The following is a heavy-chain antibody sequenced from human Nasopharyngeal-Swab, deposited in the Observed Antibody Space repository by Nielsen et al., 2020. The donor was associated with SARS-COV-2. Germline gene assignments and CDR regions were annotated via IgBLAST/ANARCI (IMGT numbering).Heavy chain of an antibody. CDR1: GFTFSSYA. V-gene: IGHV3-30*14. CDR3: ARVPVAGSFPLHFDY. Sequence: GESLKISCAASGFTFSSYAMHWVRQAPGKGLEWVAVISYDGSNKYYADSVKGRFTISRDNSKNTLYLQMNSLRAEDTAVYYCARVPVAGSFPLHFDYWGQGTLVTVSS. D-gene: IGHD6-19*01. CDR2: ISYDGSNK. J-gene: IGHJ4*02.